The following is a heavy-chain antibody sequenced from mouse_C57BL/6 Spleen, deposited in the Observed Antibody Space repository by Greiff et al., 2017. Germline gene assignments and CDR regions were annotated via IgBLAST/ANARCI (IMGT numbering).Heavy chain of an antibody. CDR2: IDPENGDT. D-gene: IGHD2-2*01. J-gene: IGHJ4*01. Sequence: VQLQQSGAELVRPGASVKLSCTASGFNIKDDYMHWVKQRPEQGLEWIGWIDPENGDTEYASKFQGKATITADTSSNTAYLQLSSLTSEDTAVYYCTTRWLRRVGHWGQGTSVTVSS. CDR3: TTRWLRRVGH. V-gene: IGHV14-4*01. CDR1: GFNIKDDY.